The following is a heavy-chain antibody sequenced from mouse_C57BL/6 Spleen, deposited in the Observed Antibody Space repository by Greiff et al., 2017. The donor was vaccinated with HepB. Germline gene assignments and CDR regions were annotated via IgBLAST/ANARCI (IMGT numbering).Heavy chain of an antibody. CDR1: GFTFSSYG. J-gene: IGHJ4*01. CDR2: ISSGGSYT. CDR3: ARLGYEGGMDY. V-gene: IGHV5-6*01. Sequence: EVQLVESGGDLVKPGGSLKLSCAASGFTFSSYGMSWVRQTPDKRLEWVATISSGGSYTYYPDSVKGRFTISRDNAKNTLYLQMSSLKSEDTATCYCARLGYEGGMDYWGQGTSVTVSS. D-gene: IGHD2-14*01.